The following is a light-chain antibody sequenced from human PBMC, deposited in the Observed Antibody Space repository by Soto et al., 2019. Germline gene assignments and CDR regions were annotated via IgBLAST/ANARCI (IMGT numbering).Light chain of an antibody. V-gene: IGKV3-20*01. Sequence: EIVLTQSPGTLSLSPGERAILSCRATQRVGGSDLAWYQQKPGQTPRLLIYSTSDRASSTPDRFSGSGSGTDFTLTISSLEPEDFAVYYCQYCASSPLTFGGGTKVE. CDR1: QRVGGSD. CDR2: STS. CDR3: QYCASSPLT. J-gene: IGKJ4*01.